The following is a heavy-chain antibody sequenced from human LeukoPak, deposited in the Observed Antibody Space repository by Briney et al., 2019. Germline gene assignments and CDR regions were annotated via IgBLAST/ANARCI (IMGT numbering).Heavy chain of an antibody. CDR1: GFTFENFA. CDR3: AKDRRTFGSGDLAD. V-gene: IGHV3-9*01. J-gene: IGHJ4*02. CDR2: ITWSNAV. D-gene: IGHD3-16*01. Sequence: GGSLRLSCAGSGFTFENFALHWVRQRPGEGLEWLSSITWSNAVGYAASVRGRFTVSRDNAKNSIYLQMDSLRPDDTALYYCAKDRRTFGSGDLADWGQGILVTVSS.